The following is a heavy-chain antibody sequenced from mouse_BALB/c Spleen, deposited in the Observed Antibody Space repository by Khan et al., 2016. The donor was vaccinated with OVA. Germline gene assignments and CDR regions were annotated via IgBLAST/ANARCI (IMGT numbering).Heavy chain of an antibody. J-gene: IGHJ3*01. CDR1: GFTFSSYG. Sequence: EVELEESGGDLVKPGGSLKLSCEASGFTFSSYGMSWVRQTPDKRLEWVATISNGGSYTYYPDSVKGRLTISRDNAKNTQYLQMSSLKSEDTALYYCARHRFASAAAWFAYWGQGTLVTVSA. CDR3: ARHRFASAAAWFAY. D-gene: IGHD1-2*01. CDR2: ISNGGSYT. V-gene: IGHV5-6*01.